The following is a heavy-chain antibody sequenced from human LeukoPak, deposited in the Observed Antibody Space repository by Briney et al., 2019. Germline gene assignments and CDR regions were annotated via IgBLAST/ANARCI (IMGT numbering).Heavy chain of an antibody. CDR2: IWYDGNNK. CDR1: GFIFSSYG. Sequence: GGSLRLSCAASGFIFSSYGMHWVRQAPGKGLEWVAVIWYDGNNKYYADSVKGRFTISRDVSKNTLYLQMNSLRVEDTAVYYCVKSFSSGWTIFESWGQGTLVTVSS. J-gene: IGHJ4*02. V-gene: IGHV3-33*03. CDR3: VKSFSSGWTIFES. D-gene: IGHD6-19*01.